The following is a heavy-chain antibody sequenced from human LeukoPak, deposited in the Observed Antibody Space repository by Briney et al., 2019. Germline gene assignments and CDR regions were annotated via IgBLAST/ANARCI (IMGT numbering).Heavy chain of an antibody. V-gene: IGHV5-51*01. CDR1: GYSFTSYW. D-gene: IGHD2-15*01. Sequence: GGPPKISFKGSGYSFTSYWIGWVRPMPGKGLGRMGIIYPGDSDTRYSPSFQGQVTISADKSISTAYLQWSSLKASDTAMYYCARRYCSGGSCYNYMDVWGKGTTVTVSS. CDR3: ARRYCSGGSCYNYMDV. J-gene: IGHJ6*03. CDR2: IYPGDSDT.